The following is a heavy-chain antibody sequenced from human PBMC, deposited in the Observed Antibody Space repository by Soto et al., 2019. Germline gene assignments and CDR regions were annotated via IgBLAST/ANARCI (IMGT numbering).Heavy chain of an antibody. Sequence: GESLKISCKGSGYSFTSYWISWVRQMPGKGLEWMGRIDPSDSYTNYSPSFQGHVTISADKSISTAYLQWSSLKASDTAMYFFSRYPSYAYDFPSYCGKGSLVT. J-gene: IGHJ4*02. V-gene: IGHV5-10-1*01. CDR3: SRYPSYAYDFPSY. CDR1: GYSFTSYW. CDR2: IDPSDSYT. D-gene: IGHD3-16*01.